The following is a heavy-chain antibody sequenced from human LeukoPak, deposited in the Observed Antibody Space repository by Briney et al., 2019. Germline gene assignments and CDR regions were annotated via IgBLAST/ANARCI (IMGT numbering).Heavy chain of an antibody. V-gene: IGHV3-48*04. CDR3: ARDGGSSRRSDYYGMDV. CDR2: ISSSSTTI. J-gene: IGHJ6*02. Sequence: PGGSPRLSCAASGFTFSDYNMNWVRQAPGKGLEWVSYISSSSTTIYYADSVKGRFAISRDNAKNSLYLQMDSLRAEDTAVYYCARDGGSSRRSDYYGMDVWGQGTTVTVSS. CDR1: GFTFSDYN. D-gene: IGHD6-13*01.